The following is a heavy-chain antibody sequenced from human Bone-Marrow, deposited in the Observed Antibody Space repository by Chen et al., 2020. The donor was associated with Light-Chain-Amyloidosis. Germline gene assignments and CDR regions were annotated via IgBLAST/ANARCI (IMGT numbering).Heavy chain of an antibody. CDR2: IYPDDSDA. D-gene: IGHD5-12*01. J-gene: IGHJ4*02. CDR1: GYTFPNYW. CDR3: ARRSDGYNFDY. Sequence: EVQLEQSGPEVKKPGESLKISCKCSGYTFPNYWIGWVRQMPGKGLEWMGVIYPDDSDARYRPSFEGQVTISADKSITTAYLQWRSLKASDTAMYYCARRSDGYNFDYWGQGTLVTVSS. V-gene: IGHV5-51*01.